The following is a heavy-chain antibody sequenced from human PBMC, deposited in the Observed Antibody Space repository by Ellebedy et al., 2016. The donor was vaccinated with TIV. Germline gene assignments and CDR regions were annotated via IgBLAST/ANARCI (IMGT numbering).Heavy chain of an antibody. Sequence: PGGSLRLSCAASGFTFSSYWMSWVRQAPGKGLEWVANIKQDGSEKYYVDSVKGRFTISRDNAKNSLYLQMNSLRADDTAVYYCARGSTVTTWVGYFYSGMDVWGQGTTVTVSS. J-gene: IGHJ6*02. CDR1: GFTFSSYW. CDR2: IKQDGSEK. V-gene: IGHV3-7*01. CDR3: ARGSTVTTWVGYFYSGMDV. D-gene: IGHD4-17*01.